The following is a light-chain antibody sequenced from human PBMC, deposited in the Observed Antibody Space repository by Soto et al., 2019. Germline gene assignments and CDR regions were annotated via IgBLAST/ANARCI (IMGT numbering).Light chain of an antibody. J-gene: IGKJ1*01. Sequence: VMTQAPATLSVSPGERATLSCRASQTINRYLAWYQHRPGQAPRLLIYDAFNRATGVPARFTGSGSGTDFTLTISSLEPEDSAVYYCQQRSNWPPWTFGQGTKVDNK. CDR3: QQRSNWPPWT. CDR1: QTINRY. CDR2: DAF. V-gene: IGKV3-11*01.